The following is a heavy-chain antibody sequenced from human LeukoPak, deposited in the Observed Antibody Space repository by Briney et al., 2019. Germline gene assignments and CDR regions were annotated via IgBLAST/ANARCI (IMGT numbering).Heavy chain of an antibody. CDR2: IGTSGSAI. Sequence: GGSLRLSCAASGFTFSDFYMSWIRQAPGKGLEWVSNIGTSGSAIYYADSVEGRFTISRDDAKNSLYLQMNSLRVEDTAVYYCARRDILTGYYPHYYYGMDVWGQGTTVTVSS. J-gene: IGHJ6*02. V-gene: IGHV3-11*01. CDR3: ARRDILTGYYPHYYYGMDV. CDR1: GFTFSDFY. D-gene: IGHD3-9*01.